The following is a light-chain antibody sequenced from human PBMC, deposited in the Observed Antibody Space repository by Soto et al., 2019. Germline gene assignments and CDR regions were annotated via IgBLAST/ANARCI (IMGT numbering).Light chain of an antibody. CDR2: KAS. J-gene: IGKJ2*01. Sequence: DVEMTQSPSTLPTSIGDRVTINCRASQNVSNWLAWYQQKPGKAPKLLIYKASRLESGVPSRFSASGSGTDFTLTINSLQSDDFATYFCQQYSTESTFSQGTKLEIK. CDR1: QNVSNW. CDR3: QQYSTEST. V-gene: IGKV1-5*03.